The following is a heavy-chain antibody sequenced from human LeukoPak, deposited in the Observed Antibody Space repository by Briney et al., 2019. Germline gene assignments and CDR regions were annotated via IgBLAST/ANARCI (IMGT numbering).Heavy chain of an antibody. CDR3: AKSSYYDSSGYYREYYFDY. Sequence: GGSLRLSCAASGFTFSSYAMSWVRQAPGKGLEWVSAISGSGDSTYYGDSVKGRFTISRDNSKNTLYLQMSSLRAGDTAVYYCAKSSYYDSSGYYREYYFDYWGQGTLVTVSS. CDR2: ISGSGDST. J-gene: IGHJ4*02. D-gene: IGHD3-22*01. V-gene: IGHV3-23*01. CDR1: GFTFSSYA.